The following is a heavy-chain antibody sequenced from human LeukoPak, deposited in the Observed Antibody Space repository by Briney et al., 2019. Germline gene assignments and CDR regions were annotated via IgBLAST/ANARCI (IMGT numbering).Heavy chain of an antibody. V-gene: IGHV3-21*01. J-gene: IGHJ3*02. CDR2: ISSSSSYI. Sequence: GGSLRLSCAASGFTFSRNSMNWVRQAPGRGLEWVSSISSSSSYIYYSDSLKGRFTISRDNAKNSLYLQMNSLRAEDTAVYFCARDRIIYGDYGDAFDIWGEGAVVTVSS. CDR3: ARDRIIYGDYGDAFDI. D-gene: IGHD4-17*01. CDR1: GFTFSRNS.